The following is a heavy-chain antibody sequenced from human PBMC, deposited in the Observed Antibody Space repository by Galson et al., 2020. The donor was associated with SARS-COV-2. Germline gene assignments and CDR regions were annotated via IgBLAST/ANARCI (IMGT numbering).Heavy chain of an antibody. J-gene: IGHJ4*02. V-gene: IGHV3-30*04. CDR2: ISYDGSNK. Sequence: GESLKIPCAASGFTFSSYAMQWVRQAPGNGLEWVAVISYDGSNKYYADPVKGRFTISRDNSKKTLYLQMTSLRAEDTAVYYCARVGNGGYRGPVDYWGQGTLVTVSS. D-gene: IGHD5-12*01. CDR1: GFTFSSYA. CDR3: ARVGNGGYRGPVDY.